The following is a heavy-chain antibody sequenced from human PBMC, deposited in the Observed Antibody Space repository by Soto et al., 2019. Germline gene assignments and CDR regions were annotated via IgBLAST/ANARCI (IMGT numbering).Heavy chain of an antibody. D-gene: IGHD6-19*01. CDR2: INSDASTT. Sequence: EVQLVESGGGLVQPGGSLRLSCAASGFTFSTSWMHWVRQAAGKGLVWVSRINSDASTTNYADSVKGRFTISRDNAKNTLYLQMDSLTAGDTAVYYCARGPSGWFGYDYWGQGTLVNVSS. CDR3: ARGPSGWFGYDY. V-gene: IGHV3-74*01. CDR1: GFTFSTSW. J-gene: IGHJ4*02.